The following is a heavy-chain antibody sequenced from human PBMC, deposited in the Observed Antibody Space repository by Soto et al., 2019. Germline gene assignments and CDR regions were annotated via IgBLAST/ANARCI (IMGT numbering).Heavy chain of an antibody. CDR2: IYYSGST. CDR3: ARADRVEPPLT. CDR1: VGSISSGDYY. J-gene: IGHJ4*01. V-gene: IGHV4-30-4*01. D-gene: IGHD3-22*01. Sequence: KTXETLSLTCTVSVGSISSGDYYWSWIRQPPGKGLEWIGYIYYSGSTYYNPSLKSRVTISVDTSKNQLSLKLSSVTAADTAVYYCARADRVEPPLTWGPGTLVLVSS.